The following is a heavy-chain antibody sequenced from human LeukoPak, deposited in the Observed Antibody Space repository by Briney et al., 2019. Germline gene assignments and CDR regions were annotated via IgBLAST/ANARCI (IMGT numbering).Heavy chain of an antibody. V-gene: IGHV1-24*01. J-gene: IGHJ4*02. CDR1: GYTLTELS. D-gene: IGHD1-26*01. Sequence: ASVTVSCKVSGYTLTELSMHWVRQAPGKGLEGMGGFDPEDGETIYAQKVQGRVTMPEDTSTDTAYMELSSLRSEDTAVYYCATVPSSAGAIPFDYWGQGTLVTGSS. CDR3: ATVPSSAGAIPFDY. CDR2: FDPEDGET.